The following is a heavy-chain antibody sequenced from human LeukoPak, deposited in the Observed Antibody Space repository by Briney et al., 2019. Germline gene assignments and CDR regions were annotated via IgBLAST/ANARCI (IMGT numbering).Heavy chain of an antibody. J-gene: IGHJ4*02. D-gene: IGHD6-13*01. CDR1: GFTFSSYS. V-gene: IGHV3-21*01. CDR2: ISSSSYI. CDR3: ASVDSSSWYVFDY. Sequence: GGSLRLSCAASGFTFSSYSMNWVRQAPGKGLEWVSSISSSSYIYYADSVKGRFTISRDNAKNSLYLQMNSLRAEDTAVYYCASVDSSSWYVFDYWGQGTLVTVSS.